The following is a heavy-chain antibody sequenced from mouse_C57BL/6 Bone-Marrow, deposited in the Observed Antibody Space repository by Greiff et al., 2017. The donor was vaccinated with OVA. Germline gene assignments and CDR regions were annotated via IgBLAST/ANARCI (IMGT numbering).Heavy chain of an antibody. CDR1: GFNITDDY. CDR3: TTYYSNNADSMGY. CDR2: IDPENGDT. V-gene: IGHV14-4*01. J-gene: IGHJ4*01. D-gene: IGHD2-5*01. Sequence: VQLQQSGAELVRPGASVKLSCSASGFNITDDYMYWVKQRPEKGLEWIGWIDPENGDTDYDPKFKGKVTITADTSSNTAYLQLSSLTSEDTAVYDGTTYYSNNADSMGYWGRGTSVTVTS.